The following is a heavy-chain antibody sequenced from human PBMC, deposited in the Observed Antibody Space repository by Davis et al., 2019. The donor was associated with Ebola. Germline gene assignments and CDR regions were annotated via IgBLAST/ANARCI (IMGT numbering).Heavy chain of an antibody. CDR3: ARDGGRLDY. Sequence: GGSLRLSCAASGFTFSDSAMHWVRQAPGKGLEWVAVISYDGSNKYYADSVKGRFTISRDNSKNTLYLQMNSLRAEDTAVYYCARDGGRLDYWGQGTLVTVSS. D-gene: IGHD2-15*01. CDR1: GFTFSDSA. J-gene: IGHJ4*02. V-gene: IGHV3-30-3*01. CDR2: ISYDGSNK.